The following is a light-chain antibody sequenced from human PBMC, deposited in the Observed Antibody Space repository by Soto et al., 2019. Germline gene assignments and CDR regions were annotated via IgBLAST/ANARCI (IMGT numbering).Light chain of an antibody. CDR3: QQYGNSPPWT. CDR2: GAS. J-gene: IGKJ1*01. V-gene: IGKV3-20*01. Sequence: EIVLTQSPATLSLSPGGRATLSCRASQSVSSYLAWYQQKPGQAPRLLIFGASSRATGIPDRFSGSGSGTDFTLTISRLEPEDFAVYYCQQYGNSPPWTFGQGTKVDI. CDR1: QSVSSY.